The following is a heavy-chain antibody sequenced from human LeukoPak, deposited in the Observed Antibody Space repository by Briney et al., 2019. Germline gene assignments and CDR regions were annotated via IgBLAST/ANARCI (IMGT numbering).Heavy chain of an antibody. J-gene: IGHJ4*02. D-gene: IGHD3-10*01. CDR3: QVTMVRNSFDY. CDR1: GYTFTSDD. V-gene: IGHV1-8*01. Sequence: EASVKVSCKASGYTFTSDDINWVRQAPGQGLEWMGWMNPNSGNTGSAQKFQGRITMTRNTSISTAYMELSSLRSEDTAVYYCQVTMVRNSFDYWGQGTLVAVSS. CDR2: MNPNSGNT.